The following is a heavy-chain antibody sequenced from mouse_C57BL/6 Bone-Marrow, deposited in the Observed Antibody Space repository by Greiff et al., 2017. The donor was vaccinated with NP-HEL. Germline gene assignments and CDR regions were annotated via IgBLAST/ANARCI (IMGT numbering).Heavy chain of an antibody. Sequence: VKLQQPGTELVKLGASVKLSCKASGYTFTSYWMHWLKQRPGQGLEWIGNINPNNGGTNDNEKFKTKATLTVDKSSSTAYMQLSSLTSEDSAVYYCARDSGYAFDYWGQGTTLTVSS. J-gene: IGHJ2*01. D-gene: IGHD3-2*02. CDR1: GYTFTSYW. V-gene: IGHV1-53*01. CDR3: ARDSGYAFDY. CDR2: INPNNGGT.